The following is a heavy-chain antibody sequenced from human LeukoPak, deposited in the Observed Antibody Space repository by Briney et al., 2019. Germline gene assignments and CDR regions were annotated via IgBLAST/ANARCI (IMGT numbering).Heavy chain of an antibody. CDR1: GFDFSSNW. Sequence: GGSLRLSCAASGFDFSSNWRHWVRHAPGQGLVWVSRIKGDGISTNYADSVKGRFTISRDIAKNTLYLQMNSLRAEDTAVYYCAKAAHDSSGYYPYYFDYWGQGTLVTVSS. J-gene: IGHJ4*02. D-gene: IGHD3-22*01. CDR3: AKAAHDSSGYYPYYFDY. V-gene: IGHV3-74*01. CDR2: IKGDGIST.